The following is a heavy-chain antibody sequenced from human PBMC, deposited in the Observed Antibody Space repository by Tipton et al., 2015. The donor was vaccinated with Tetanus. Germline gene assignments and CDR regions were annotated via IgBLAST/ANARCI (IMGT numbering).Heavy chain of an antibody. D-gene: IGHD4-17*01. Sequence: SLRLSCAASGFTFSIYGMSWARQAPGKGLEWVARIISSGGTTNYADSVKGRFTISRDNSKNTLYLQMTSLRAEDTAVYYCARLYGDYFRAMGYWGQGTLVTVSS. V-gene: IGHV3-23*01. CDR1: GFTFSIYG. J-gene: IGHJ4*02. CDR3: ARLYGDYFRAMGY. CDR2: IISSGGTT.